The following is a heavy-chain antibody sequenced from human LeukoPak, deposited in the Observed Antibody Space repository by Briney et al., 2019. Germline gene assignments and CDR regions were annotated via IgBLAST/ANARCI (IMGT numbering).Heavy chain of an antibody. CDR2: IIPILGIA. V-gene: IGHV1-69*04. Sequence: ASVKVSCKASGGTFSSYAISWVRQAPGQGLEWMRRIIPILGIANYAQKFQGRVTITADKSTSTAYMELSSLRSEDTAVYYCATRGDVDTAMVPFGYFDLWGRGTLVTVSS. CDR3: ATRGDVDTAMVPFGYFDL. J-gene: IGHJ2*01. CDR1: GGTFSSYA. D-gene: IGHD5-18*01.